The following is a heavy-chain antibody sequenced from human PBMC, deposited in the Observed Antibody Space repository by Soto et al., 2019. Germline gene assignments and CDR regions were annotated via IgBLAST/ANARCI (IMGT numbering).Heavy chain of an antibody. CDR1: GFTFSSFW. CDR2: INSDGSTT. V-gene: IGHV3-74*01. J-gene: IGHJ4*02. Sequence: EVQLVESGGGLVQPGGSLRLSCAASGFTFSSFWMHWVRQAPGKGLVWVSRINSDGSTTSYADSVKGRFTISRDNAKNPLYLQMNRLGAEDTAFDYWSRIPPGWGGEQLVLDYWGQGTLVTVSP. D-gene: IGHD6-13*01. CDR3: SRIPPGWGGEQLVLDY.